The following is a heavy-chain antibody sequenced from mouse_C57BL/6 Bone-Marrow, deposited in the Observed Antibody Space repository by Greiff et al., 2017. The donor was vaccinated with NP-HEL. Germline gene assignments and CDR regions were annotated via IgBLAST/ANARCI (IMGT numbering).Heavy chain of an antibody. CDR3: ARYDYDGGYYFDY. CDR1: GYTFTSYW. J-gene: IGHJ2*01. V-gene: IGHV1-69*01. CDR2: IDPSDSYP. Sequence: QVQLQQPGAELVMPGASVKLSCKASGYTFTSYWMHWVKQRPGQGLEWIGEIDPSDSYPNYNQKFKGKSTLTVDKSSSTAYMQLSSLTSEDSAVYYCARYDYDGGYYFDYWGQGTTLTVSS. D-gene: IGHD2-4*01.